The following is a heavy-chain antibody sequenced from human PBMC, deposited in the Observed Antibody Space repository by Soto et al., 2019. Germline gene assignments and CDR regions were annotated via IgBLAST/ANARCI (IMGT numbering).Heavy chain of an antibody. Sequence: QLQLVQSGAEVKTPGASVRVSCKAAGFSFSTYGITWVRQAPGQGLEWMGGIIPIFGTANYAQKFQGRVTITADESTSTAYMELSSLRSEDTAVYYCASRGYCSSTSCSPKYYYYGMDVWGQGTTVTVSS. CDR1: GFSFSTYG. V-gene: IGHV1-69*13. J-gene: IGHJ6*02. D-gene: IGHD2-2*01. CDR2: IIPIFGTA. CDR3: ASRGYCSSTSCSPKYYYYGMDV.